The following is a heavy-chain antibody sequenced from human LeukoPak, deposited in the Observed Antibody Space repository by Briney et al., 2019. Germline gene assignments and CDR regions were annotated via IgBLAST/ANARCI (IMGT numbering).Heavy chain of an antibody. V-gene: IGHV3-20*04. D-gene: IGHD1-26*01. Sequence: GGSLRLSCVASGLTFDDYGMSWVRQAPGKGLEWVSGINWNGGTTTYADSVKGRFTISRDNAKNSLYLQMNSLRVEDTAFYYCARNSGANVYTYSFQYWGRGTLVTVSP. J-gene: IGHJ4*02. CDR2: INWNGGTT. CDR1: GLTFDDYG. CDR3: ARNSGANVYTYSFQY.